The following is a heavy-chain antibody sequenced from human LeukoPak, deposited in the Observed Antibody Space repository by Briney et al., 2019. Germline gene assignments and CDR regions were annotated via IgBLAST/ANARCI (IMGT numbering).Heavy chain of an antibody. J-gene: IGHJ3*02. CDR1: GFTFSSNY. V-gene: IGHV3-53*01. CDR2: IYSGGTT. Sequence: GGSLRLSCAASGFTFSSNYMSWGRQAPGKGLEWVSIIYSGGTTYYADSVKGRFIISRDSSNNTLYLQMNSPRAEDTAVYYCARDKSSPHAFDIWGQGTMVTVSS. CDR3: ARDKSSPHAFDI.